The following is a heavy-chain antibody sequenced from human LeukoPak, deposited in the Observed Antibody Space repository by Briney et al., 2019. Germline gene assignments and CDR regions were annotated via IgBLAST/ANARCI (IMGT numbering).Heavy chain of an antibody. CDR3: ARHSSGYLSYFDY. CDR2: LFTGGNT. CDR1: GASISSNY. J-gene: IGHJ4*02. Sequence: SETLSLTCTVSGASISSNYWSWIRQPAGKGLEWIGRLFTGGNTNYNPSLKSRVTMSIDTSKNQFSLKLNSVTAADTAVYYCARHSSGYLSYFDYWGQGTLVPVSS. V-gene: IGHV4-4*07. D-gene: IGHD3-22*01.